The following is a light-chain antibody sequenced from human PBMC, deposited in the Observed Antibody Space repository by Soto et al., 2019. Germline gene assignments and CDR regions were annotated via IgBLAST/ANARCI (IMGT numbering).Light chain of an antibody. V-gene: IGKV3-11*01. J-gene: IGKJ1*01. Sequence: EIVLTQSPATLSLSPGERATLSCRASQSVDNNLAWYQQRPGQAPRLLIFDASNRATGIPARFSGSGSGTDFTLTISSLEPEDFAIYYCQQRTDLPPWTFGQGTKVEIE. CDR1: QSVDNN. CDR2: DAS. CDR3: QQRTDLPPWT.